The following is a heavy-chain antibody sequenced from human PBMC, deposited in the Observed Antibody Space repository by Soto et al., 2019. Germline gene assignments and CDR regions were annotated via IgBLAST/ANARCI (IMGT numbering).Heavy chain of an antibody. J-gene: IGHJ4*02. Sequence: QVQLVESGGGVVQPGRSLRLSCAASGFTFSSYGMHWVRQAPGKGLEWVAVIWYDGSNKYYADSVKGRFTISRDNSKNTLYLQMNSLRAEDTAVYYCAREHFCSGGSCYSDLGFPIPSEFDYWGQGTLVTVSS. D-gene: IGHD2-15*01. CDR3: AREHFCSGGSCYSDLGFPIPSEFDY. V-gene: IGHV3-33*01. CDR2: IWYDGSNK. CDR1: GFTFSSYG.